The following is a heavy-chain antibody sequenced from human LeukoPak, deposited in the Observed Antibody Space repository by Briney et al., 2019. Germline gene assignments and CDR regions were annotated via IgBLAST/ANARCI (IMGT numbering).Heavy chain of an antibody. CDR3: ARGGYVWGSYRQPYDY. CDR2: MNPNSGGT. V-gene: IGHV1-2*04. D-gene: IGHD3-16*02. Sequence: EASVKVSCKASRYTFTGYYMHWVRQAPGQGLDWMGWMNPNSGGTNYAQKFQGWVTMTRDTSISTAYMELSRLRSDDTAVYYCARGGYVWGSYRQPYDYWGQGTLVTVSS. CDR1: RYTFTGYY. J-gene: IGHJ4*02.